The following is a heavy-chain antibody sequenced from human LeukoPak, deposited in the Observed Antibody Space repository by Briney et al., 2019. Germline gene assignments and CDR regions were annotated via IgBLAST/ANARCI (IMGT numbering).Heavy chain of an antibody. V-gene: IGHV1-18*04. D-gene: IGHD5-18*01. CDR2: ISAYNGNT. Sequence: ASVKVSCKASGFTFTNYGFTWVRQAPGQGLEWMGWISAYNGNTNYAEKFQGRSTMTTDTSTSTTYMELRSLRADDTAVYYCAREAGEAIGYSYGEDAFDIWGQGTMVTVSS. CDR1: GFTFTNYG. CDR3: AREAGEAIGYSYGEDAFDI. J-gene: IGHJ3*02.